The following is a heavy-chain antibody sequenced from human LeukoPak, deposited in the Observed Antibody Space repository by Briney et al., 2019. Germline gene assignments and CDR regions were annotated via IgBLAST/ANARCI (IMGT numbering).Heavy chain of an antibody. CDR2: IYNSGST. V-gene: IGHV4-59*01. D-gene: IGHD1-26*01. Sequence: SETLSLTCAVSGGSISIYYWNWIRQPPGKGLEWIGYIYNSGSTSYNPSLKSRVTISVDTSKNQFSLKLTSVTAADTAVYYCVRDRELTYWGQGTLVTVSS. CDR1: GGSISIYY. J-gene: IGHJ4*02. CDR3: VRDRELTY.